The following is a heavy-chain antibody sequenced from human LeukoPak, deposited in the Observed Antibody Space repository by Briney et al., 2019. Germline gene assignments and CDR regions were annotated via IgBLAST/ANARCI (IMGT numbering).Heavy chain of an antibody. CDR1: GYTFSDYY. D-gene: IGHD1-1*01. CDR3: ARNVASGLDY. V-gene: IGHV1-46*01. J-gene: IGHJ4*02. CDR2: VNPSGGST. Sequence: ASVEVSCKASGYTFSDYYIHWVRLAPGQGLEWMGFVNPSGGSTSYAQRFQGRVTMTRDTSTSAVSVELNSLRSDDTAMYYCARNVASGLDYWGQGTLVTVSS.